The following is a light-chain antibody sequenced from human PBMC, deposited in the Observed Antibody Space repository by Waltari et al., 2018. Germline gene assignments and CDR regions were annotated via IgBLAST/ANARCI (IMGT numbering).Light chain of an antibody. J-gene: IGKJ1*01. CDR2: VAS. CDR1: QGISSY. V-gene: IGKV1-8*01. Sequence: AIRMTQSPSSFSASTGDRVTITCRASQGISSYLAWYQQKPGRVPKLLMSVASTLHSGVPSRFTGSGSGTDFTLTINCLQSDDFATYYCQQYYTYPRTFGQGTKVEIK. CDR3: QQYYTYPRT.